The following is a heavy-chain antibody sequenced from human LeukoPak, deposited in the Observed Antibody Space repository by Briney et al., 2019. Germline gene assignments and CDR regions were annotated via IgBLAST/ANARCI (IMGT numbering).Heavy chain of an antibody. CDR1: GIDFNVYE. D-gene: IGHD5-12*01. Sequence: GGSLRLSCVASGIDFNVYEFHWVRQSPGKGLEWVALISDNGLRTEYAESLKGRFTVSRDNSKNTVYLQMNNLRVDDTASYFCARERRGYGYGTLDPWGQGTLVTVSS. V-gene: IGHV3-30*04. CDR3: ARERRGYGYGTLDP. CDR2: ISDNGLRT. J-gene: IGHJ5*02.